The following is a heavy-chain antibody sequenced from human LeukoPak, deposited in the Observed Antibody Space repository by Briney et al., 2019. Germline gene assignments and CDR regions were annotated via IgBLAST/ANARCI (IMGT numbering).Heavy chain of an antibody. CDR3: ARGGSGYDESVDY. CDR2: ISYDGSNK. Sequence: GGSLRLSCAASGFTFSSYAMHWVRQAPGKGLEWVAVISYDGSNKYYADSVKGRFTISRDNSKNTLYLQMNSLRAEDTAVYYCARGGSGYDESVDYWGQGTLVTVSS. CDR1: GFTFSSYA. D-gene: IGHD5-12*01. V-gene: IGHV3-30*04. J-gene: IGHJ4*02.